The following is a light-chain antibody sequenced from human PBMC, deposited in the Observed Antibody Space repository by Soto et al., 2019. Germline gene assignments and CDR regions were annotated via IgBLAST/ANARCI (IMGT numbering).Light chain of an antibody. CDR2: AAS. CDR3: QQSYTTFPLT. V-gene: IGKV1-39*01. J-gene: IGKJ4*01. CDR1: QSISTY. Sequence: DIQLTQSPSSLSASVGDRVTITCRAGQSISTYLNWYQQKPGKAPKLLIYAASTLQSGVPSRFSGTGAGTVFTLTISSLQPEDFATYYCQQSYTTFPLTFGGGTKVEIK.